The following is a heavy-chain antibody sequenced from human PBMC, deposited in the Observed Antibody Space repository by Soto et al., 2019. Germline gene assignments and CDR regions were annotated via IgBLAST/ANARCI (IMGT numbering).Heavy chain of an antibody. CDR1: GFTFSNFE. Sequence: GGSLILSCAASGFTFSNFEMHWVRQAPGKGLEWVSYINTAGSTKYYAESVKGRFTISRDNARNSLFLQMNSLRAEDTAVYYCARAECSSPDCLTAYYSYGLDGWGKGATVTV. CDR3: ARAECSSPDCLTAYYSYGLDG. J-gene: IGHJ6*04. V-gene: IGHV3-48*03. D-gene: IGHD3-9*01. CDR2: INTAGSTK.